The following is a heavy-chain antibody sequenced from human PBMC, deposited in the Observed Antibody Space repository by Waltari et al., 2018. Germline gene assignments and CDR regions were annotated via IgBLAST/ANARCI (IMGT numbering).Heavy chain of an antibody. Sequence: QLQLQESGPGLVKPSETLSLTCTVSGGSISSSSYYWGWIRQPPGKGLEWIGSIYYSGSTYYNPSLKSRVTISVDTSKNQFSLKLSSVTAADTAVYYCARRGEVPAAMIHYYYYMDVWGKGTTVTVSS. CDR2: IYYSGST. V-gene: IGHV4-39*01. J-gene: IGHJ6*03. CDR1: GGSISSSSYY. D-gene: IGHD2-2*01. CDR3: ARRGEVPAAMIHYYYYMDV.